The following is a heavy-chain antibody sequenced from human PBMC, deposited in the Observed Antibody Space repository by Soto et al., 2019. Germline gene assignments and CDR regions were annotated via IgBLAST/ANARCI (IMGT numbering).Heavy chain of an antibody. Sequence: LRLSCAASGFTFSSYAMSWVRQAPGKGLEWVSAISGSGGSTYYADSVKGRFTISRDNSKNTLYLQMNSLRAEDTAVYYCAKGTYSSSGRREKGHNWFDPWGQGTLVTVSS. J-gene: IGHJ5*02. CDR1: GFTFSSYA. CDR2: ISGSGGST. D-gene: IGHD6-13*01. V-gene: IGHV3-23*01. CDR3: AKGTYSSSGRREKGHNWFDP.